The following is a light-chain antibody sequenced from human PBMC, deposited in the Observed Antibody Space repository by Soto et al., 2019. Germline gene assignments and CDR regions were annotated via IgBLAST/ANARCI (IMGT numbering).Light chain of an antibody. J-gene: IGKJ4*01. V-gene: IGKV3-15*01. CDR2: AAS. CDR1: QSVSSSY. Sequence: EIVLTQSPGTLSLSPGERATLSCRASQSVSSSYLAWYQQKPGQAPRLLFYAASTRATGIPARFSGSGSGSEFTLTISSLQSEDFAVYYCQQYNKWPLTFGGGTKVDIK. CDR3: QQYNKWPLT.